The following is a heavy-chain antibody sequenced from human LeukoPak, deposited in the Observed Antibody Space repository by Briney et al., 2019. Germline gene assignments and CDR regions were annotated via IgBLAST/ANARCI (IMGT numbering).Heavy chain of an antibody. D-gene: IGHD4-23*01. CDR2: IYYSGST. J-gene: IGHJ6*03. Sequence: SETLSLTCTVSGGSISSSSYYWGWIRQPPGKGLEWIGSIYYSGSTYYNPSLKSRVTISVDTSKNQFSLKLSSVTAADTAVYYCARAGWGTVVNPYYYYYYMDVWGKGTTVTISS. CDR3: ARAGWGTVVNPYYYYYYMDV. V-gene: IGHV4-39*07. CDR1: GGSISSSSYY.